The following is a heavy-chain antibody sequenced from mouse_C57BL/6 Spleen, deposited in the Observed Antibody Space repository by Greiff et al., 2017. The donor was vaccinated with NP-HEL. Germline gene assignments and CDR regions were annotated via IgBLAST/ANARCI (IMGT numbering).Heavy chain of an antibody. V-gene: IGHV1-53*01. J-gene: IGHJ4*01. CDR1: GYTFTSYW. CDR3: ARGDYYDYDGWPMDY. Sequence: QVHVKQSGTELVKPGASVKLSCKASGYTFTSYWMHWVKQRPGQGLEWIGNINPSNGGTNYNEKFKSKATLTVDKSSSTAYMQLSSLTSEDSAVYYCARGDYYDYDGWPMDYWGQGTSVTVSS. D-gene: IGHD2-4*01. CDR2: INPSNGGT.